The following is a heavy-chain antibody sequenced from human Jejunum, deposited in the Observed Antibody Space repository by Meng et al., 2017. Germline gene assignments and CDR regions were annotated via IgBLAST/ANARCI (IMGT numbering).Heavy chain of an antibody. CDR1: GFIVSGNY. J-gene: IGHJ4*02. D-gene: IGHD3-16*01. Sequence: GESLKISCVASGFIVSGNYMNWVRQAPGKGLEWVSVINADGSIHYADSVRGRFTISRDNSKNMVFLQMSRLRAEDTAVYYCARDRGQGGFFGSWGQGTQVTVSS. CDR3: ARDRGQGGFFGS. CDR2: INADGSI. V-gene: IGHV3-53*01.